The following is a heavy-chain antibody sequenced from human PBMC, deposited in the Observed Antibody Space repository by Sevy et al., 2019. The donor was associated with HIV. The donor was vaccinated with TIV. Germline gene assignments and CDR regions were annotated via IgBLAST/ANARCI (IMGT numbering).Heavy chain of an antibody. V-gene: IGHV3-21*01. Sequence: GGSLRLSCAASGFTFSTYIMNWVRQAPGKGLEWVSSISGSSTYIYYADSVRGRFTISRDNAKNSLYLQMNSLRAEDTAVYYCARWGLLSGTTDDAFDMWGQGTMVTVSS. D-gene: IGHD1-7*01. CDR1: GFTFSTYI. CDR3: ARWGLLSGTTDDAFDM. CDR2: ISGSSTYI. J-gene: IGHJ3*02.